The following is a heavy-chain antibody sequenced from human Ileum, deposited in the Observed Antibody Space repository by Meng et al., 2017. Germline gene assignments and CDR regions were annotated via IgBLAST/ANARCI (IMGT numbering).Heavy chain of an antibody. J-gene: IGHJ4*02. Sequence: QVQLVQSGAEVKKTAASVNVSCKASGYIFTRYGIGWVRQAPGQGLEWMGWISAYSGNTKYAQKLQGRVTMTTDTSTSTAYMELRNLRSDDTAVYYCARDTVGTTLGDYWGQGTLVTVSS. CDR3: ARDTVGTTLGDY. CDR2: ISAYSGNT. V-gene: IGHV1-18*01. D-gene: IGHD4-23*01. CDR1: GYIFTRYG.